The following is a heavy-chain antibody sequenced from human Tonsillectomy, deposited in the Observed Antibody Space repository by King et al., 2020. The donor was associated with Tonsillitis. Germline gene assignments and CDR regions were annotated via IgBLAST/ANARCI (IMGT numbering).Heavy chain of an antibody. CDR1: GGSFSSSSYY. CDR2: IYYSGST. Sequence: QLQESGPGLVKPSETLSLICTVSGGSFSSSSYYLGWIRQPPGKGLEWIGSIYYSGSTYYNPSLKTRVTISVDTSKNQFSLKVNSVTAADTAVYYGARHLGSGWPSYWYFDVWGRGTLVSVSA. D-gene: IGHD6-19*01. CDR3: ARHLGSGWPSYWYFDV. J-gene: IGHJ2*01. V-gene: IGHV4-39*01.